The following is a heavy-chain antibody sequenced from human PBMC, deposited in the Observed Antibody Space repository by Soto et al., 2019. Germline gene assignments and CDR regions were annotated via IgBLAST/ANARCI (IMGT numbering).Heavy chain of an antibody. CDR1: VPSITGSFF. J-gene: IGHJ4*02. V-gene: IGHV4-4*07. D-gene: IGHD3-22*01. CDR3: SGYTRCFDY. CDR2: FSLSGTT. Sequence: PSETLSLTCTVSVPSITGSFFWSCIRQPAGKGLEWIGRFSLSGTTNYNPSLRSRVTMSADVSKNQFSLRLTSVTAADTALYYSSGYTRCFDYWAQGTLVSVSS.